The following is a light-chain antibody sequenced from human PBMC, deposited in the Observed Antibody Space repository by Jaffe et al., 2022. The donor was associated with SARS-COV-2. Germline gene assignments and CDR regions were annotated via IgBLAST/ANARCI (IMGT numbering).Light chain of an antibody. CDR1: QSVDAAF. V-gene: IGKV3-20*01. Sequence: EVVLTQSPGTLSLSPGERVTLSCRASQSVDAAFLAWYQQKPGQAPRLFIYGASKRSSGIPDRFSGSGSGTDFTLTISRLEPEDFAVYYCQQYGPSPPFTFGQGTKLEI. CDR2: GAS. J-gene: IGKJ2*01. CDR3: QQYGPSPPFT.